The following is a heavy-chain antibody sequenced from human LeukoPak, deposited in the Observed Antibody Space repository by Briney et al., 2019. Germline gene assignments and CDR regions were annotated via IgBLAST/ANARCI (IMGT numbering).Heavy chain of an antibody. V-gene: IGHV3-33*01. CDR2: IWPDGSNK. Sequence: GGSLRLSCAASGFPFSSYGMHWVRQAPGKGLVWVAVIWPDGSNKYYGDSVKGRFTVCRDNSKNTLYLQMNSLRAEDTAVYYCARHNHGYDWDYWGQGTLVTVSS. D-gene: IGHD5-12*01. CDR3: ARHNHGYDWDY. CDR1: GFPFSSYG. J-gene: IGHJ4*02.